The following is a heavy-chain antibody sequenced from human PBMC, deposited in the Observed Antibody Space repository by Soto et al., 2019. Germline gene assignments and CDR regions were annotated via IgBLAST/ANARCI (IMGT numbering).Heavy chain of an antibody. CDR2: IYHSGST. J-gene: IGHJ3*02. CDR3: AAGTRDDAFDI. D-gene: IGHD1-7*01. Sequence: SETLSLTCTVSGYSISSGYYWGWIRQPPGKGLEWIGSIYHSGSTYYNTSLKSRVTISVDTSKNQFSLKLSSVTAADTAVYYCAAGTRDDAFDIWGQGTMVTVSS. CDR1: GYSISSGYY. V-gene: IGHV4-38-2*02.